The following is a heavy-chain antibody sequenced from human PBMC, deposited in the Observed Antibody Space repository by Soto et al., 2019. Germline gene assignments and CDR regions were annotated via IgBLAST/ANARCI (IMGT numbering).Heavy chain of an antibody. CDR1: GFSLSGYG. D-gene: IGHD5-18*01. Sequence: PGGSLRLSCEVSGFSLSGYGIHWVRQAPGKGLERVAVIWYDGIRKNYGDSVRGRFTVSRDSSKNMVYLQMDSLKVEDTALYYCARDVDTTSHFNRFDPWGQGVMVTVSS. CDR2: IWYDGIRK. CDR3: ARDVDTTSHFNRFDP. V-gene: IGHV3-33*01. J-gene: IGHJ5*02.